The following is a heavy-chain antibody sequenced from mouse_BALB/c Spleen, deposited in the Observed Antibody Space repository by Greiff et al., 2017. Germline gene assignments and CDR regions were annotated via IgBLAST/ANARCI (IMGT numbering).Heavy chain of an antibody. J-gene: IGHJ4*01. CDR1: GFTFSSYG. Sequence: EVKLVESGGDLVKPGGSLKLSCAASGFTFSSYGMSWVRQTPDKRLAWVATISSGGSYTYYPDSVKGRFTISRDNAKNTLYLQMSSLKSEDTAMYYCARLGGDYGGYAMDYWGQGTSVTVSS. CDR2: ISSGGSYT. D-gene: IGHD2-4*01. CDR3: ARLGGDYGGYAMDY. V-gene: IGHV5-6*01.